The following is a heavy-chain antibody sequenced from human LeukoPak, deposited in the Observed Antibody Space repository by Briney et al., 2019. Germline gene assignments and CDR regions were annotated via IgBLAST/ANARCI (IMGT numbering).Heavy chain of an antibody. CDR2: IRSKANSYAT. CDR3: TRHSQDQYYFDY. Sequence: GGSLRLSCAASGFTFSGSAMHWVRQASGKGLEWVGRIRSKANSYATAYAASVKGRFTISRDDSKNTAYLQMNSLKTEDTAVYYCTRHSQDQYYFDYWGQGTLVTVSS. V-gene: IGHV3-73*01. J-gene: IGHJ4*02. D-gene: IGHD2-2*01. CDR1: GFTFSGSA.